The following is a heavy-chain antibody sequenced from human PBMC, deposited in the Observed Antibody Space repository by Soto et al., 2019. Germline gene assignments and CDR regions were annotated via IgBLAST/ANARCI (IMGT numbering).Heavy chain of an antibody. Sequence: QVQLQESGPGLVKPSQTLSLTCTVSGGSISSGDYYWSWIRQPPGKGLEWIGYIYYSGSTYYNPSLKSRVTISVDTSKNQFSLKLSSVTAADTAVYYCAREDSSSSDYYYYGMDVWGQGTTVTVSS. CDR3: AREDSSSSDYYYYGMDV. CDR2: IYYSGST. J-gene: IGHJ6*02. D-gene: IGHD6-6*01. CDR1: GGSISSGDYY. V-gene: IGHV4-30-4*01.